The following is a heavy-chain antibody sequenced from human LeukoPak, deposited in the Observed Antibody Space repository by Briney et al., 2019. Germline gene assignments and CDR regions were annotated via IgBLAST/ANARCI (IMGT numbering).Heavy chain of an antibody. D-gene: IGHD6-6*01. Sequence: GGSLRLSCAASGFTFSSYSMNWVRQAPGKGLEWVSSISSSSSYIYCADSVKGRFTISRDNAKNSLYLQMNSLRAEDTAVYYCARDRIAARRSGFDYWGQGTLVTVSS. J-gene: IGHJ4*02. CDR3: ARDRIAARRSGFDY. V-gene: IGHV3-21*01. CDR2: ISSSSSYI. CDR1: GFTFSSYS.